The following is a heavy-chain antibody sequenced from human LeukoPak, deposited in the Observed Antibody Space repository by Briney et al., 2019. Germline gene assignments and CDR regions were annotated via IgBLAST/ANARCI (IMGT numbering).Heavy chain of an antibody. D-gene: IGHD4-17*01. CDR1: GFTFSSYG. Sequence: GGSLRLSCAASGFTFSSYGMHWVRQVPGKGLEWVAVISYDGSNKYYADSVKGRFTISRDNSKNTLYLQMNSLRAEDTAVYYCAKAVYGALWYYFDYWGQGTLVTVSS. CDR3: AKAVYGALWYYFDY. V-gene: IGHV3-30*18. J-gene: IGHJ4*02. CDR2: ISYDGSNK.